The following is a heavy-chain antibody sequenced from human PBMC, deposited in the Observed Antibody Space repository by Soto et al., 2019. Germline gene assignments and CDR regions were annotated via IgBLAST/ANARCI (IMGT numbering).Heavy chain of an antibody. J-gene: IGHJ6*02. V-gene: IGHV3-72*01. D-gene: IGHD6-19*01. Sequence: EVQLVESGGGLVQPGGSLRLSCAASGLIFSDYHMDWVRQAPGKGLEGVGRIRRKANSYTTEYAASVKGRFTISRDDSKNSLYLQMNSLKIEDTAVYYCAMLGGWSGGSSGMDVWGQGTTVTVSS. CDR1: GLIFSDYH. CDR2: IRRKANSYTT. CDR3: AMLGGWSGGSSGMDV.